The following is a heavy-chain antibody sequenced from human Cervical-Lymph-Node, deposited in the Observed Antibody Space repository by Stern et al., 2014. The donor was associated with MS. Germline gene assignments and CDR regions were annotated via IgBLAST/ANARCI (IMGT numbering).Heavy chain of an antibody. CDR3: ASAYSSSHYYFDY. J-gene: IGHJ4*02. V-gene: IGHV3-33*01. D-gene: IGHD6-13*01. CDR1: GFSFSRYA. Sequence: VQLVESGGGVVQPGRSLRLSCAASGFSFSRYAMHWVRQAPGKGLEWVALIWYDGSKPYYADSVTARFTISRDNSKNTLYLQMNILRAEDTAVYYCASAYSSSHYYFDYWGQGTLFTVSS. CDR2: IWYDGSKP.